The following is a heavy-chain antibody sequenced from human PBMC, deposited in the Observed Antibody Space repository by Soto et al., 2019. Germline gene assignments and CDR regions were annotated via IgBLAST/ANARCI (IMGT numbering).Heavy chain of an antibody. D-gene: IGHD2-15*01. CDR3: ARDLGGWPDY. Sequence: ASVKVSCKASGYTFTSYAMHWVRQAPGQRLEWMGWINAGNGNTKYSQKLQGRVTITRDTSASTAYMELSILRSEDTAVYCCARDLGGWPDYWGQGTLVTVSS. CDR1: GYTFTSYA. CDR2: INAGNGNT. J-gene: IGHJ4*02. V-gene: IGHV1-3*01.